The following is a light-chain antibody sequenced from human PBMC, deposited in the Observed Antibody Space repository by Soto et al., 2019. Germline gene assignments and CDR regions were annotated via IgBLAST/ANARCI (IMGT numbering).Light chain of an antibody. Sequence: QSVLTHPASVSGSPGQSITISCTGTSSDVGGYNYVSWYQQHPVKAPKLMIYDVTNRPSGVSDRFSGSKSGNTASLTISGLQAEDEADYYCSSYTSSSTPYVLGTGTKVTLL. CDR1: SSDVGGYNY. CDR2: DVT. V-gene: IGLV2-14*01. J-gene: IGLJ1*01. CDR3: SSYTSSSTPYV.